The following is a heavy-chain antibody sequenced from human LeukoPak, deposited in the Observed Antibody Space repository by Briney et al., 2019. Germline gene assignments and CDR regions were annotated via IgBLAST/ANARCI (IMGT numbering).Heavy chain of an antibody. V-gene: IGHV1-8*01. CDR1: GYTFTDHD. J-gene: IGHJ4*02. CDR3: AREYSSSLGY. Sequence: GTSVKVSCKASGYTFTDHDINWVRQASGQGLEWMGWMNPNTGNTGYAQKFQGRVTMTRDTSISTAYMELSSLRSEDTAVYYCAREYSSSLGYWGQGTLVTVSS. D-gene: IGHD6-6*01. CDR2: MNPNTGNT.